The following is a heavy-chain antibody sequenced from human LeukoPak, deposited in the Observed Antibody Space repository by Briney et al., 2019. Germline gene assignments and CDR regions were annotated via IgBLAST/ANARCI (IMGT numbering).Heavy chain of an antibody. V-gene: IGHV3-72*01. J-gene: IGHJ6*02. CDR2: TRNKANSYTT. D-gene: IGHD2-15*01. CDR1: GFTFSDHY. CDR3: ARAGCSGGSCYSPYYYGMDV. Sequence: GGSLRLSCAASGFTFSDHYMDWVRQAPGKGLEWVARTRNKANSYTTEYAASVRGRFTISRDDSKNSLYLQMNSLKTEDTAVYYCARAGCSGGSCYSPYYYGMDVWGQGTTVTVSS.